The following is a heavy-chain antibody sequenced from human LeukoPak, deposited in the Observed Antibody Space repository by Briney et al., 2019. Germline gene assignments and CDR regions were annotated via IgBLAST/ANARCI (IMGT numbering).Heavy chain of an antibody. Sequence: ASVKVSCKASGYTFTNYYMHWVRQAPGQGLEWMGIINPSGGSTSYAQNFQGRVTMARDTSKNQFSLKLSSVTAADTAVYYCAREKRGYSSSWSGMAYFDYWGQGTLVTVSS. CDR3: AREKRGYSSSWSGMAYFDY. J-gene: IGHJ4*02. V-gene: IGHV1-46*01. D-gene: IGHD6-13*01. CDR2: INPSGGST. CDR1: GYTFTNYY.